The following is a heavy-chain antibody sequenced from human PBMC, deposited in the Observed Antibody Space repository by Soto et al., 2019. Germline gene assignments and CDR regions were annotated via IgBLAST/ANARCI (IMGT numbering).Heavy chain of an antibody. CDR2: IYYSGST. Sequence: PSETLSLTCTVSGGSISSYYWSWIRQPPGKGLEWIGYIYYSGSTNYNPSLKSRVTISVDTSKNQFSLKLSSVTAADTAVYYCARVLQYYDFWSGYYSEGTYYFDYWGQGTLVTVSS. CDR3: ARVLQYYDFWSGYYSEGTYYFDY. D-gene: IGHD3-3*01. V-gene: IGHV4-59*08. J-gene: IGHJ4*02. CDR1: GGSISSYY.